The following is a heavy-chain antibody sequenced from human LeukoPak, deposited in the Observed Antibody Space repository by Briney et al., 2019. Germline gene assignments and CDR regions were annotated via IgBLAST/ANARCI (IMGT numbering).Heavy chain of an antibody. V-gene: IGHV3-23*01. J-gene: IGHJ4*02. CDR1: GFTFSSYA. CDR2: ISGSGGRT. Sequence: GSLRLSCAASGFTFSSYAMTGVRQAPGKGLEWVSVISGSGGRTYYADSVKGRFTISRDNSKNTLYLQMSSLRAEDTAVYYCAKGRGGGNLDFDYWGQGTLVTVSS. D-gene: IGHD2-21*01. CDR3: AKGRGGGNLDFDY.